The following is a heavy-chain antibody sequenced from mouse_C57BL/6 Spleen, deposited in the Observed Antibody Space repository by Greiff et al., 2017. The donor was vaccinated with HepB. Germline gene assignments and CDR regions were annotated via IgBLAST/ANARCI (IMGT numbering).Heavy chain of an antibody. CDR3: ARNYDYGYAMDY. CDR2: IHPNSGST. CDR1: GYTFTSYW. D-gene: IGHD2-4*01. V-gene: IGHV1-64*01. Sequence: QVQLQQPGAELVKPGASVKLSCKASGYTFTSYWMHWVKQRPGQGLEWIGMIHPNSGSTNYNEKFKSKATLTVDKSSSTAYMQLSSLTSEDSAVYYCARNYDYGYAMDYWGQGTSVTVSS. J-gene: IGHJ4*01.